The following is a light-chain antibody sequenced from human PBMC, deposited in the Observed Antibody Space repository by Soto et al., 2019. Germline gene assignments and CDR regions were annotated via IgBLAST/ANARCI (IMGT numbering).Light chain of an antibody. CDR2: EGS. V-gene: IGLV2-23*01. CDR3: CSYAGTSTYV. J-gene: IGLJ1*01. Sequence: QSALTQPASVSGSPGQSITISCTGTSSDVGSYNLVSWYQQHPGKAPKVMIYEGSKRPSGVSNRFSGSKSGNTASLTISGLQAEDEADYYCCSYAGTSTYVFGTGIKLTVL. CDR1: SSDVGSYNL.